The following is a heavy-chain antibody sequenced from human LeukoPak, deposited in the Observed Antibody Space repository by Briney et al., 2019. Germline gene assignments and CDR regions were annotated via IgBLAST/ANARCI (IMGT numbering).Heavy chain of an antibody. D-gene: IGHD1-14*01. V-gene: IGHV5-51*01. Sequence: GESLKISCKTSGYAFTNYWIGWVRQMPGKGLEWMGIIYTGDSRDSGVRYSPSFQGQITISADTSISTAYLQWTSLKASDTAMCYCARHSTRPNWYTPVDYWGQGTLVTVSS. CDR3: ARHSTRPNWYTPVDY. J-gene: IGHJ4*02. CDR2: IYTGDSRD. CDR1: GYAFTNYW.